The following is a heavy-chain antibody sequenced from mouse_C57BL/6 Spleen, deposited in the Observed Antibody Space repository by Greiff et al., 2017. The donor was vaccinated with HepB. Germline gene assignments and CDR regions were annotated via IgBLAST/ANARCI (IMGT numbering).Heavy chain of an antibody. Sequence: QVQLQQSGTELVKPGASVKLSCKASGYTFTSSWMHWVKQRPGQGLEWIGNINPSNGGTNYNEKFKSKATLTVDKSSSTAYMQLSSLTAEDSAVYYCARGDIYYEYGEAYWAQGTLVTVSA. CDR2: INPSNGGT. J-gene: IGHJ3*01. CDR1: GYTFTSSW. D-gene: IGHD2-4*01. V-gene: IGHV1-53*01. CDR3: ARGDIYYEYGEAY.